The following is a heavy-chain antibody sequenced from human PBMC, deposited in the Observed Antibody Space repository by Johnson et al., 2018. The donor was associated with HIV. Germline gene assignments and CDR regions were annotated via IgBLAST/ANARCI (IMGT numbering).Heavy chain of an antibody. J-gene: IGHJ3*02. Sequence: QVQLVESGGGVVQPGRSMRLSCAASGFTFNSYAMHWVCQAPGKGLEWVAVISYDGSNQYYADSVKGRFTISRDNSKNSLYLQMNSLRAEDTAVYYCARVQSLQWELLDGDAFDIWGQGTMVTVSS. D-gene: IGHD1-26*01. CDR2: ISYDGSNQ. V-gene: IGHV3-30-3*01. CDR3: ARVQSLQWELLDGDAFDI. CDR1: GFTFNSYA.